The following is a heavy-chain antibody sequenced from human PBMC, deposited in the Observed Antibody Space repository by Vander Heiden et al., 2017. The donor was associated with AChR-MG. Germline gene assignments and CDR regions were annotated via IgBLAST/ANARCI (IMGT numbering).Heavy chain of an antibody. Sequence: QVQLVESGGGVVQPGRSLRLSCAASGFTFSSYAMHWVRQAPGKGLEWVAVISYDGSNKYYADSVKGRFTISRDNSKNTLYLQMNRLRAEDTAVYYCARDYGDEVRGVSFFDLWGRGTLVTVSS. CDR3: ARDYGDEVRGVSFFDL. CDR1: GFTFSSYA. V-gene: IGHV3-30-3*01. D-gene: IGHD3-10*01. CDR2: ISYDGSNK. J-gene: IGHJ2*01.